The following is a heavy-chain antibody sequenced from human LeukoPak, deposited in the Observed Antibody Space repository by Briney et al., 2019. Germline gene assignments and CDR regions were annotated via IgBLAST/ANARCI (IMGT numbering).Heavy chain of an antibody. Sequence: GGSLRLSCLTSGFTLSTNAMSWVRQAPGKGLEWVSAISGSGGSTYYADSVKGRFTISRDNSKNTLYLQMNSLRAEDTAVYYCAKTEVSSHFDYWGQGTLVTVSS. CDR2: ISGSGGST. V-gene: IGHV3-23*01. CDR1: GFTLSTNA. D-gene: IGHD6-13*01. J-gene: IGHJ4*02. CDR3: AKTEVSSHFDY.